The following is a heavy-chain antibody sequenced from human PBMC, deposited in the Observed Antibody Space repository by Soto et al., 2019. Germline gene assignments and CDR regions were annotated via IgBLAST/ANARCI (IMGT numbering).Heavy chain of an antibody. V-gene: IGHV4-39*01. CDR1: GGSIISTSSY. J-gene: IGHJ4*02. CDR2: IYDSGST. CDR3: ARQINYYGSGNPKGYYFDY. D-gene: IGHD3-10*01. Sequence: EPLSPTCTVSGGSIISTSSYWGWVCQPPENGREWIATIYDSGSTYYNPSLYSRATISIDTSKNQFSLRLSSVTATDTAVYYCARQINYYGSGNPKGYYFDYWGQGTLVTVSS.